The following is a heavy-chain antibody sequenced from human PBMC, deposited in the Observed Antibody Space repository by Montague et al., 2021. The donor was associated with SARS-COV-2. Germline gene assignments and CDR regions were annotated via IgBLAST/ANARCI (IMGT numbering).Heavy chain of an antibody. CDR1: GGSISHYY. Sequence: SETLSLTCTVSGGSISHYYWSWIRQPPGKGLEWIGYVYYTGNTNYNPSLKSRASISVDTSKNQFSLNLTSVTAADTAFYYCARDQTGDFDIWCRGTLVTVSS. CDR2: VYYTGNT. CDR3: ARDQTGDFDI. D-gene: IGHD1-14*01. J-gene: IGHJ4*02. V-gene: IGHV4-59*01.